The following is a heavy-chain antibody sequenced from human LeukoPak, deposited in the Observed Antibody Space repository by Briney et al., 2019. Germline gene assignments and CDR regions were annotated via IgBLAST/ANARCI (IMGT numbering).Heavy chain of an antibody. CDR3: ARASGSSAVPFDY. CDR2: IAPSSGTT. J-gene: IGHJ4*02. Sequence: AASVKVSCKASGYTFTSNYMHWVRQAPGQGLEWMGVIAPSSGTTSYAQKFQGRVTMTRDTSTSTLYVELSSLTSEDTAVYYCARASGSSAVPFDYWGQGTLVTVSS. V-gene: IGHV1-46*01. D-gene: IGHD3-10*01. CDR1: GYTFTSNY.